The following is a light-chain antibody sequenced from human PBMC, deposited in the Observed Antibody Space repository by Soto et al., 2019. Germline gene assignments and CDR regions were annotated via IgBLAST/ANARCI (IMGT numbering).Light chain of an antibody. CDR2: RAS. CDR1: QSINSN. J-gene: IGKJ5*01. CDR3: QQYNSYWIT. Sequence: IVMTQSPATLSVSPGERATLSCRASQSINSNLAWYQQKPGQAPRLLMFRASIRATGFPARFSGSGSGTEFTLTISRLQPDDFATYYCQQYNSYWITFGQGTRLEIK. V-gene: IGKV3-15*01.